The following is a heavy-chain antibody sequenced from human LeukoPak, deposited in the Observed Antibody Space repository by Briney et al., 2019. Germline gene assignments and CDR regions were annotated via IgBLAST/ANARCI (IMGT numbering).Heavy chain of an antibody. V-gene: IGHV1-18*01. CDR2: ISAYNGNT. CDR3: ARDPPRIAVAATRAFDI. J-gene: IGHJ3*02. CDR1: GYTFTSYG. Sequence: ASVKVSCKASGYTFTSYGISWVRQAPGQGLEWMGWISAYNGNTNYAQKLQGRVTMTTDTSTSTAYMELRSLRSDDTAVYYCARDPPRIAVAATRAFDIWGQGTMVTVSS. D-gene: IGHD6-19*01.